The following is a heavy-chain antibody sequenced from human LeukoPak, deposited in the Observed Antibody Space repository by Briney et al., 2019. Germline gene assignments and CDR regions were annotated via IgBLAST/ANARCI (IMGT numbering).Heavy chain of an antibody. CDR1: GGSFSGYY. CDR2: INHSGST. J-gene: IGHJ5*02. Sequence: SETLSLTCAVYGGSFSGYYWSWIRQPPGKGLEWIGEINHSGSTNYNPSLKSRVTISVDTSKNQFSLKLSSVTAVDTAVYYCARWGTYASTSNWFDPWGQGTLVTVSS. D-gene: IGHD2-2*01. V-gene: IGHV4-34*01. CDR3: ARWGTYASTSNWFDP.